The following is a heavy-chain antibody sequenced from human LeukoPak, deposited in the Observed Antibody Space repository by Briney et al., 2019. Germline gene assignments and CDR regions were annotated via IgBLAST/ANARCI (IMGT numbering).Heavy chain of an antibody. CDR3: ARGGQVTMVRGVPLDRKRLPNDAFDI. CDR2: TIPIFGTA. D-gene: IGHD3-10*01. CDR1: GGTFSSYA. J-gene: IGHJ3*02. Sequence: ASVKVSCKASGGTFSSYAISWVRQAPGQGLEWMGGTIPIFGTANYAQKFQGRVTITADESTSTAYMELSSLRSEDTAVYYCARGGQVTMVRGVPLDRKRLPNDAFDIWGQGTMVTVSS. V-gene: IGHV1-69*13.